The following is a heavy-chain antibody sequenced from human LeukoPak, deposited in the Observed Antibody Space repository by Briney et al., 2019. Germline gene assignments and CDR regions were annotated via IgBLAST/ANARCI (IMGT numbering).Heavy chain of an antibody. CDR1: GFTFSSYS. CDR2: ISSSSSYI. CDR3: ARVRPHLGGIVVVISRGPMDV. D-gene: IGHD3-22*01. V-gene: IGHV3-21*01. J-gene: IGHJ6*03. Sequence: PGRSLRLSCAASGFTFSSYSMNWVRQAPGKGLEWVSSISSSSSYIYYADSVKGRFTISRDNAKNSLYLQMNSLRAEDTAVYYCARVRPHLGGIVVVISRGPMDVWGKGTTVTVSS.